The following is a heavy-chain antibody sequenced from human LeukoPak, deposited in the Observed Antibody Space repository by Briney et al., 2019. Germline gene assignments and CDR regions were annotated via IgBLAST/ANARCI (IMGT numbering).Heavy chain of an antibody. CDR2: VNAANGDT. Sequence: ASVKVSCKASGYIFTTYAIHWVRQAPGQRPEWMGWVNAANGDTKYSQIFQGRVTITRDTSANTAYMELSSLRPEDTAVYYCAREGVWGQGTTVTVSS. J-gene: IGHJ6*02. CDR1: GYIFTTYA. V-gene: IGHV1-3*01. CDR3: AREGV.